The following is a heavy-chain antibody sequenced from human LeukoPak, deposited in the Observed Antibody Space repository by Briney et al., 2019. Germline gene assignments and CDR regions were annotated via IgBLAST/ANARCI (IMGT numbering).Heavy chain of an antibody. CDR1: GGSFSGYY. V-gene: IGHV4-34*01. J-gene: IGHJ5*02. CDR2: INHSGST. Sequence: KASETLSLTCAVYGGSFSGYYWSWIRQPPGKGLEWIGEINHSGSTNYNPSLKSRVTISVDTSKNQFSLKLSSVTAADTAVYYCARGRGSGYSYGYRRFAPWGQGTLVTVSS. D-gene: IGHD5-18*01. CDR3: ARGRGSGYSYGYRRFAP.